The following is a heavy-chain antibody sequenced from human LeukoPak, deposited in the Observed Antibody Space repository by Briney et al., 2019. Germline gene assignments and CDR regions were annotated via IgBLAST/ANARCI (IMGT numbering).Heavy chain of an antibody. D-gene: IGHD6-13*01. J-gene: IGHJ4*02. CDR1: GFTFSSYW. CDR2: IKQDGSEK. CDR3: AKGRYSSSPPTFFDY. V-gene: IGHV3-7*03. Sequence: GGSLRLSCAASGFTFSSYWMSWVRQAPGKGLEWVANIKQDGSEKYYVDSVKGRFTISRDNAKNSLYLQMNSLRAEDMALYYCAKGRYSSSPPTFFDYWGQGTLVTVSS.